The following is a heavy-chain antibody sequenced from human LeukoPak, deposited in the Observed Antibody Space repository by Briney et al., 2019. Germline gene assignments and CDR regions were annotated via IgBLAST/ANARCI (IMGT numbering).Heavy chain of an antibody. J-gene: IGHJ4*02. V-gene: IGHV3-49*03. CDR3: TRAPIRYSSSWYLFDY. CDR2: LRSKAYGGTT. D-gene: IGHD6-13*01. CDR1: GFTFGDYA. Sequence: PGGSLRLSCTASGFTFGDYAMSWFRQAPGEGLEWVGFLRSKAYGGTTEYAASVKGRFTISRDDSKSIAYLQMTSLKTEDTAVYYCTRAPIRYSSSWYLFDYWGQGTLVTVSS.